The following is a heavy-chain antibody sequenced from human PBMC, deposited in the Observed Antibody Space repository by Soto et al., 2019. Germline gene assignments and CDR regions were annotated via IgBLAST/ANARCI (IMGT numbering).Heavy chain of an antibody. D-gene: IGHD2-2*01. CDR1: GFSVAVKY. J-gene: IGHJ4*02. CDR2: IFSGGST. Sequence: PGGSLRLSCAASGFSVAVKYMSWVRQAPGKGLEWVSVIFSGGSTYYADSVKGRFSISRDNSKNTLYLQMNSLRGEDTAVYYCATVRYCSSTSCPNWGQGTLVTVSS. V-gene: IGHV3-66*01. CDR3: ATVRYCSSTSCPN.